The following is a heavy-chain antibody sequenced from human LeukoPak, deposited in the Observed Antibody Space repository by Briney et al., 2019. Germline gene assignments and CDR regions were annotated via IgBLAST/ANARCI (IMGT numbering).Heavy chain of an antibody. CDR2: FDPEDGET. CDR1: GYTLTELS. D-gene: IGHD3-22*01. Sequence: ASGKVSCKVSGYTLTELSMHWVRQAPGKGLEWMGGFDPEDGETIYAQKLQGRVTMTTDTSTSTAYMELRSLRSDDTAVYYCARDSYYDSSGYYEADAFDIWGQGTMVTVSS. V-gene: IGHV1-24*01. CDR3: ARDSYYDSSGYYEADAFDI. J-gene: IGHJ3*02.